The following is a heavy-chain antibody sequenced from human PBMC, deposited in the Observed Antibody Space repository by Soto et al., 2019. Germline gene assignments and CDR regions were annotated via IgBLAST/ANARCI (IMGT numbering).Heavy chain of an antibody. CDR2: IYYSGST. CDR3: ARLGQLLSQTIYYYYYMDV. V-gene: IGHV4-59*08. J-gene: IGHJ6*03. CDR1: GGSISSYY. D-gene: IGHD6-6*01. Sequence: SETLSLTCTVSGGSISSYYWSWIRQPPGKGLEWIGYIYYSGSTNYNPSLKSRVTISVDTSKNQFSLKLSSVTAADTAVYYCARLGQLLSQTIYYYYYMDVWGKGTPVTVSS.